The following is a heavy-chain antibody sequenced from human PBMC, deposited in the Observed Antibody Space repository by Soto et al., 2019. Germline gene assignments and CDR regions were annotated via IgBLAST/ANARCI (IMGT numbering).Heavy chain of an antibody. J-gene: IGHJ4*02. D-gene: IGHD3-22*01. CDR1: GGSISSGGYY. Sequence: QVQLQESGPGLVKPSQTLSLTCTVSGGSISSGGYYWSWIRQHPGKGLEWIGYIYYSGSTYYNPSLSSGGXXSXDXXKNQFSLKLSSVTAADTAVYYCARVHYYDSRGSGYWGQGTLVTVSS. CDR2: IYYSGST. V-gene: IGHV4-31*03. CDR3: ARVHYYDSRGSGY.